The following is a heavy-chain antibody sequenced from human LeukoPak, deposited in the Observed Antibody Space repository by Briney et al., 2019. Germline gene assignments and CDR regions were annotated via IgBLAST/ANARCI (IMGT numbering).Heavy chain of an antibody. CDR3: ARDRDYIFDY. Sequence: ASETLSLTCTVSGGSISSGSYYWSWIRQPAGKGLEWIGRIYTSGSTNYNPSLKSRVTISVDTSKNQFSLKLSSVTAADTAVYYCARDRDYIFDYWGQGTLVTVSS. V-gene: IGHV4-61*02. CDR1: GGSISSGSYY. J-gene: IGHJ4*02. D-gene: IGHD4-11*01. CDR2: IYTSGST.